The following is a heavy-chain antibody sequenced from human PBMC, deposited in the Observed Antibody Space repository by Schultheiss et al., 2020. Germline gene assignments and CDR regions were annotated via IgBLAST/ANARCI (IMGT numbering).Heavy chain of an antibody. D-gene: IGHD1-26*01. V-gene: IGHV4-31*03. Sequence: SETLSLTCTVSGGSISSGGYHWNWIRLHPGKGLEWIGYIYYSGSTFYNPSLKSRVTISVDTSKNQFSLKLTSVTAADTAVYYCARLSGTYGRDCDYWGQGTLVTVSS. CDR1: GGSISSGGYH. CDR2: IYYSGST. J-gene: IGHJ4*02. CDR3: ARLSGTYGRDCDY.